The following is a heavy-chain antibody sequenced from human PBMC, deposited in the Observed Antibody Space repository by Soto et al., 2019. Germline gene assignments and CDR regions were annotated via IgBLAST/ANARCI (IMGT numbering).Heavy chain of an antibody. D-gene: IGHD5-12*01. CDR3: AKVGVYDGYELIAS. V-gene: IGHV3-30*18. CDR1: GFTFSSYA. Sequence: QLQLVESGGGVVQPGRSLRLSCAASGFTFSSYAMHWVRQAPGKGLEWVAAISFDGSEKYYVDSVKDRFTISRDNSKSALYVQMNRPRAENTAAYYCAKVGVYDGYELIASWGQGALVNVAA. CDR2: ISFDGSEK. J-gene: IGHJ4*02.